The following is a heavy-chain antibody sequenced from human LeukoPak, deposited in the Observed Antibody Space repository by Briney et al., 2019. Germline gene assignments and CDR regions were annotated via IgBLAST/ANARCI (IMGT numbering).Heavy chain of an antibody. D-gene: IGHD6-19*01. CDR3: ARGRAVAGTFDY. J-gene: IGHJ4*02. CDR2: IYYSGST. CDR1: GGSISSYY. V-gene: IGHV4-59*12. Sequence: PSETLSLTCTVSGGSISSYYWSWIRQPPGKGLEWIGYIYYSGSTNYNPSLKSRVTISVGTSKNQFSLKLSSVTAADTAVYYCARGRAVAGTFDYWGQGTLVTVSS.